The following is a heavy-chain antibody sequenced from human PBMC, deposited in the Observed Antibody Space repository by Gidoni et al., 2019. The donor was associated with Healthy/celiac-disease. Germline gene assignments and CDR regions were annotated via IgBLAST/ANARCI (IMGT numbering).Heavy chain of an antibody. D-gene: IGHD3-3*01. CDR1: GGSFSGYY. Sequence: QVQLQQWGAGLLKPSETLSLTCAVYGGSFSGYYWSWIRQPPGKGLEWIGEITHSGSTNYNPSLKSRVTISVDTSKNQFSLKLSSVTAADTAVYYCARGVRFHYGMDVWGQGTTVTVSS. J-gene: IGHJ6*02. V-gene: IGHV4-34*01. CDR2: ITHSGST. CDR3: ARGVRFHYGMDV.